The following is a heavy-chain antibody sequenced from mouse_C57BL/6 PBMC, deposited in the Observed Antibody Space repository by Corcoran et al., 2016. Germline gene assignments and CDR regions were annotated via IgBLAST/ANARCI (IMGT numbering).Heavy chain of an antibody. CDR1: GYSIPSGYS. V-gene: IGHV3-6*01. Sequence: VQLQESGPGLVKPSQSLPLTGSVTGYSIPSGYSWNWIRQFPGNKLEWMGYISDGGSNNYNPSLKNRISITRDTSKNQFFLKLNSVTTEDTATYYCARGNHRRYYFDYWGQGTTLTVSS. CDR3: ARGNHRRYYFDY. CDR2: ISDGGSN. J-gene: IGHJ2*01.